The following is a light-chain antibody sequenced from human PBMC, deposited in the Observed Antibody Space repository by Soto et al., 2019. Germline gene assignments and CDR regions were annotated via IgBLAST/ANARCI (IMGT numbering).Light chain of an antibody. Sequence: EIVLTQSPATLSLSPGETATLSCRASQSVSGYIGWYQQKPGQAPRLLIYDASNRATGIPARFSGSGSGTDFTLTISSLEPEDFAVYYCQQYNNWLRTFGQGTKVDIK. V-gene: IGKV3-11*01. J-gene: IGKJ1*01. CDR3: QQYNNWLRT. CDR1: QSVSGY. CDR2: DAS.